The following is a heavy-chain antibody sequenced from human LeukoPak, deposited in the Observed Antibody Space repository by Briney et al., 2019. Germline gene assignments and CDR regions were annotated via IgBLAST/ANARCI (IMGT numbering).Heavy chain of an antibody. D-gene: IGHD1-1*01. CDR3: ARGGLEPV. CDR2: IYYSGST. V-gene: IGHV4-61*05. Sequence: SETLSLTCTVSGGSISSSSYYWGWIRQAPGKGLEWIGYIYYSGSTNYNPSLKSRVTISVDTSKNQFSLKLSSVTAADTAVYYCARGGLEPVWGQGTLVTVSS. CDR1: GGSISSSSYY. J-gene: IGHJ4*02.